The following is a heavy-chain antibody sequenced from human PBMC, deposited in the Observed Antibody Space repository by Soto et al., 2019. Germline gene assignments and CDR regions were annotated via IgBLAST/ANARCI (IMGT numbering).Heavy chain of an antibody. J-gene: IGHJ4*02. Sequence: ASETLSLTCTVSGGSITSNAYYWGWIRQPPGKGMEWLGYIYYSGSASYNPSLKSRVTMSVDTSKNQFSLRLSSVTAADTAVYYCATAHYDFWSGFSQKYYFDYWGQGTQVTVSS. D-gene: IGHD3-3*01. CDR3: ATAHYDFWSGFSQKYYFDY. CDR1: GGSITSNAYY. V-gene: IGHV4-39*01. CDR2: IYYSGSA.